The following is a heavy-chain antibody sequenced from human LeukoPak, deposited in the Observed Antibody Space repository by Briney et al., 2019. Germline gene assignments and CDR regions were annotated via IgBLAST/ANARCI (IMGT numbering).Heavy chain of an antibody. J-gene: IGHJ4*02. V-gene: IGHV3-74*01. CDR3: ARDRAYGDYLDY. Sequence: GGSLRLSCAASGFTFSSYWMHWVRQAPGKGLVWVSRINSDGSSTSYADSVKGRFTISGDNAKNTLYLQMNSLRAEDTAVYYCARDRAYGDYLDYWGQGTLVTVSS. D-gene: IGHD4-17*01. CDR1: GFTFSSYW. CDR2: INSDGSST.